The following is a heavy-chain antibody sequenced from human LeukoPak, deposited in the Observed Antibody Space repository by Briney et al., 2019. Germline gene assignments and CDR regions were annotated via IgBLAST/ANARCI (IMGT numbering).Heavy chain of an antibody. Sequence: ASVKVSCKASGYTFTNYDISWVRQAPGQGLEWMGWISAYNGNTNYAQKLQGRVTMTTDTSTSTAYMELRSLRSDDTAVYYCARFRYYYDSSGYYYFDYWGQGTLVTVSS. V-gene: IGHV1-18*01. CDR3: ARFRYYYDSSGYYYFDY. CDR1: GYTFTNYD. D-gene: IGHD3-22*01. CDR2: ISAYNGNT. J-gene: IGHJ4*02.